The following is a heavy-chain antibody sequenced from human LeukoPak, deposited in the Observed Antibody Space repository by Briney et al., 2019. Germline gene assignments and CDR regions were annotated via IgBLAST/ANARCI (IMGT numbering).Heavy chain of an antibody. V-gene: IGHV3-23*01. J-gene: IGHJ4*02. CDR2: ISGGGGRT. Sequence: GGSLRLSCAASGFTFSTYAMSWVRQAPGKGLEWLSGISGGGGRTYYADSVKGRFTISRDYSKNTLYLQMNSLRAEDTAVFYCAKTSREKSNYDSPFDYWGQGTLVTVSS. CDR3: AKTSREKSNYDSPFDY. CDR1: GFTFSTYA. D-gene: IGHD4-11*01.